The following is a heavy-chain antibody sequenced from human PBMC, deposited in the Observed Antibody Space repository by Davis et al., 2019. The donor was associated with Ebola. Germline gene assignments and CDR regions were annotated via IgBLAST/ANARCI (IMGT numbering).Heavy chain of an antibody. V-gene: IGHV3-23*01. J-gene: IGHJ4*02. CDR3: AKSEANYYDGRPDY. D-gene: IGHD3-22*01. CDR1: GFTFSLTD. CDR2: ISGSGGRT. Sequence: PGGSLRLSCAASGFTFSLTDMNWFRQAPGKGLVWVSGISGSGGRTYYADSVKGRFTISRDNSNNTLYLQMNSLRAEDTAVYYCAKSEANYYDGRPDYWGQGSLVTVSS.